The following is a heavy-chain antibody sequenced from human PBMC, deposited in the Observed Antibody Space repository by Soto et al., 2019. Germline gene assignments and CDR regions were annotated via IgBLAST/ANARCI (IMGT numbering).Heavy chain of an antibody. CDR1: GGSFREYA. D-gene: IGHD5-18*01. V-gene: IGHV1-69*01. CDR2: IIPLFGTP. CDR3: ARDSTAMATTSFDF. Sequence: QVQLVQPGAEVRKPGSSVKVSCKASGGSFREYAISWVRQAPGRGLEWMGGIIPLFGTPKYAQKFQGRVTIIADESTSTNYLEVTGLTSEDTAVYYCARDSTAMATTSFDFWGQGTQVTVSS. J-gene: IGHJ4*02.